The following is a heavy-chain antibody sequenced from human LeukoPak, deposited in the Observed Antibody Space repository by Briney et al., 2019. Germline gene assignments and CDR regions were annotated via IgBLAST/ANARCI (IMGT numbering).Heavy chain of an antibody. J-gene: IGHJ6*03. V-gene: IGHV4-39*07. CDR1: GGSISSSSYY. CDR2: MYYSGST. CDR3: ARTRARYYYYMDV. Sequence: SETLSLTCTVSGGSISSSSYYWGWIRQPPGKGLEWIGSMYYSGSTYYNPSLKSRVTISVDTSKNQFSLKLSSVTAADTAVYYCARTRARYYYYMDVWGKGTTVTVSS.